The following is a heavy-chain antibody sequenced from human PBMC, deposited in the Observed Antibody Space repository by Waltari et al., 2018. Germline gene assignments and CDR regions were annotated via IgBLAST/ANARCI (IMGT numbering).Heavy chain of an antibody. CDR3: AKEGNVVVVPAAIVDY. Sequence: QVHLVESGGGVVQPGGSLRLSCAASGFTFTSYGIHWVRQAPGRGLGWVAFISFDGSNRYYADSGKGRFTISRDNNENTLYLQMSSLRAEDTAVYYCAKEGNVVVVPAAIVDYWGQGTLVTVSS. D-gene: IGHD2-2*01. J-gene: IGHJ4*02. CDR1: GFTFTSYG. V-gene: IGHV3-30*02. CDR2: ISFDGSNR.